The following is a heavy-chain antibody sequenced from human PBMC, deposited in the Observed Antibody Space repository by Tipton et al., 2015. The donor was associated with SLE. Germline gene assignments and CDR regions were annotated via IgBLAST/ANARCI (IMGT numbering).Heavy chain of an antibody. Sequence: TLSLTCAVYGGSFSGYYWSWIRKPQGKGLEWIGEINNSGSTNYNQYLKSRVTISVDTSKNQFSLKLSSVTAADTAVYYCARAGKSSFGYYYYGMDVWGQGTTVTVSS. D-gene: IGHD6-13*01. CDR1: GGSFSGYY. CDR2: INNSGST. V-gene: IGHV4-34*01. J-gene: IGHJ6*02. CDR3: ARAGKSSFGYYYYGMDV.